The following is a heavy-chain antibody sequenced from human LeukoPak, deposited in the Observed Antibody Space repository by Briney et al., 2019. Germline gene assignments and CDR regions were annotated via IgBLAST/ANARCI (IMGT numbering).Heavy chain of an antibody. V-gene: IGHV3-53*01. CDR3: VTTTVTNEGDY. D-gene: IGHD4-17*01. CDR1: GFTVSSNY. J-gene: IGHJ4*02. Sequence: PGGSLRLSCAASGFTVSSNYMSWVRQAPGKGLEWVSVIYSGGSTYYADSVKGRFTISRDNSKNTLYLQMNSLRAEDTAVYYCVTTTVTNEGDYWGQGTLVTVSS. CDR2: IYSGGST.